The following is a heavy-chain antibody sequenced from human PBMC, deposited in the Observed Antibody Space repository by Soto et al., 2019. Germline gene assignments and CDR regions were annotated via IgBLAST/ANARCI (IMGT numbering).Heavy chain of an antibody. J-gene: IGHJ6*02. CDR3: ARLVGNGYYYYGMDV. CDR1: GFTFSSYA. D-gene: IGHD6-6*01. Sequence: EVQLLESGGGLVQPGGSLRLSCAASGFTFSSYAMSWVRQAPGKGLEWVSAISGSGGSTYYADSVKGRFTISRDNSKNTLYLQLNSLRAEDTAVYYCARLVGNGYYYYGMDVWGQGTTVTVA. CDR2: ISGSGGST. V-gene: IGHV3-23*01.